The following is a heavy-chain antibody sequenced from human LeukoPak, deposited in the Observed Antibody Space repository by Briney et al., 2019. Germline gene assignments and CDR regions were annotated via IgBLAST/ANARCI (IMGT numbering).Heavy chain of an antibody. J-gene: IGHJ6*03. D-gene: IGHD2-15*01. V-gene: IGHV4-4*07. CDR1: GGSISSYY. CDR3: ARGVRWHYYYYMDV. Sequence: SETLSLTCTVSGGSISSYYWSWIRQPAGKGLEWIGRIYISGSTNYNPSLKSRVTMSVDTSKNQFSLKLSSVTAADTAVYYCARGVRWHYYYYMDVWGKGTTVTVSS. CDR2: IYISGST.